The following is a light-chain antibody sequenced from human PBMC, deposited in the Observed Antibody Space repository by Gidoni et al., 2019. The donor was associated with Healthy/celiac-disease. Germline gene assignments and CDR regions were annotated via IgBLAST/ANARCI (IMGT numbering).Light chain of an antibody. CDR1: QSISSY. V-gene: IGKV1-39*01. Sequence: DIQMTQSPSSLSAAVGDRVTITCRASQSISSYLNWYQQKPGKAPTLLIYAASSLQSGVPSRFSGSGSGTDFTLTISSLLPEDFATYYCQQSYSTFTWTFGQGTKVEIK. J-gene: IGKJ1*01. CDR2: AAS. CDR3: QQSYSTFTWT.